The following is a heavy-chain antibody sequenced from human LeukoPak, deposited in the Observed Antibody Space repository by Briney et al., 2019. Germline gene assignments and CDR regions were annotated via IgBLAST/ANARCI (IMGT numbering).Heavy chain of an antibody. CDR1: GFTFSSYA. V-gene: IGHV3-23*01. J-gene: IGHJ4*02. CDR2: ISGSGGST. CDR3: AKSMGPSIAAAGTWTDY. D-gene: IGHD6-13*01. Sequence: GGSLRLSCAPSGFTFSSYAMSWVRQAPGKGLEWVSAISGSGGSTYYADSVKGRFTISRDNSKNTLYLQMDSLRAEDTAVYYCAKSMGPSIAAAGTWTDYWGQGTLVTVSS.